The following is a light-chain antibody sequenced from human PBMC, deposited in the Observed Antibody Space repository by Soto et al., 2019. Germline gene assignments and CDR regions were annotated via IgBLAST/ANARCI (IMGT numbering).Light chain of an antibody. CDR2: LDS. CDR1: QDISNY. V-gene: IGKV1-9*01. CDR3: LQLESDPPWT. Sequence: IQLTQSPSSLSASVGDRVTVTCRASQDISNYLAWYQQSPGRDQKLLIYLDSTLESGVPSRFRGSGSGTEFTLTISSLQTENFATYYCLQLESDPPWTFGQETWVEIK. J-gene: IGKJ1*01.